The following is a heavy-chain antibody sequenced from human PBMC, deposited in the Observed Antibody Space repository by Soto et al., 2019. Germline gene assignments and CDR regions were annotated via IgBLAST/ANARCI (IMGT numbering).Heavy chain of an antibody. D-gene: IGHD1-1*01. J-gene: IGHJ6*02. CDR1: GYTFTSYY. Sequence: ASVKVSCKAXGYTFTSYYMHWVRQAPGQGLEWMGIINPSGGSTSYAQKFQGRVTMTRDTSTSTVYMELSSLRSEDTAVYYCARDLDNHYYYYGMDVWGQGTTVTSP. V-gene: IGHV1-46*01. CDR2: INPSGGST. CDR3: ARDLDNHYYYYGMDV.